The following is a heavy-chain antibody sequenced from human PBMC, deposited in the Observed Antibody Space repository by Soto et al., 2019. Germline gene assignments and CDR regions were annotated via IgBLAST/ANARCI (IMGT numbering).Heavy chain of an antibody. D-gene: IGHD3-10*01. Sequence: GESLKISCKGSGYSFTSYWIGWVRQMPGKGLEWMGIIYPGDSDTRYSPSFQGQVTISADKSISTAYLQWSSLKASDTAMYYCARGDELWFGELLAASAFDIWGQGTMVTVSS. V-gene: IGHV5-51*01. J-gene: IGHJ3*02. CDR3: ARGDELWFGELLAASAFDI. CDR1: GYSFTSYW. CDR2: IYPGDSDT.